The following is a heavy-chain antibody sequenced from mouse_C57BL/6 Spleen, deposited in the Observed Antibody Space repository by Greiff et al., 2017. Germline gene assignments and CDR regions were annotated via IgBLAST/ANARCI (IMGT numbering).Heavy chain of an antibody. CDR3: ARAAGYPYAMDY. CDR1: GYTFTDYY. J-gene: IGHJ4*01. V-gene: IGHV1-75*01. Sequence: VQVVESGPELVKPGASVKISCKASGYTFTDYYINWVKQRPGQGLEWIGWIFPGSGSTYYNEKFKGKATLTVDKSSSTAYMLLSSLTSEDSAVYFCARAAGYPYAMDYWGQGTSVTISS. D-gene: IGHD2-2*01. CDR2: IFPGSGST.